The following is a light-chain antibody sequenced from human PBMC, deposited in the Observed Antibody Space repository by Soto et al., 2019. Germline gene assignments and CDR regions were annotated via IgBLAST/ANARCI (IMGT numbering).Light chain of an antibody. CDR2: GAS. CDR3: QQYNNWPPYT. V-gene: IGKV3-15*01. J-gene: IGKJ2*01. Sequence: EILMTQSPATLSVSPGERATLSCRASQSVSSNLAWYQQKPGQAPRLLIYGASTRATGFPARFSGSGSGTEFTLTISSLQSEDFAVYYCQQYNNWPPYTFGQVTKLEIK. CDR1: QSVSSN.